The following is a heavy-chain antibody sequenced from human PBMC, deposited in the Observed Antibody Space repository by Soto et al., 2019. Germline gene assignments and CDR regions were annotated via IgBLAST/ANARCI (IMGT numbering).Heavy chain of an antibody. CDR1: GFTFSSYG. Sequence: GGSLRLSCAASGFTFSSYGMHWVRQAPGKGLEWVAVISDGGSSKYYADSVKGRFTISRDNSKNTLYLQMNSLRAEDTAMYYCARLSSAWQDNWFDPWGQGTLVTVSS. D-gene: IGHD6-19*01. V-gene: IGHV3-30*03. CDR2: ISDGGSSK. J-gene: IGHJ5*02. CDR3: ARLSSAWQDNWFDP.